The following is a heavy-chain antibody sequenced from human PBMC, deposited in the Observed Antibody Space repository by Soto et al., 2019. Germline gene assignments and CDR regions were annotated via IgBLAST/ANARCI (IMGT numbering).Heavy chain of an antibody. Sequence: SETLSLTCAVYGGSFSGYFWSWIRQPPGKGLEWIGEINHNKSTHYNPSLKSRVTISVDTSKNQFALKLSSVTAADTAVYYCARTIFTYGSGWYWFGPWGQGTLVTVSS. V-gene: IGHV4-34*01. J-gene: IGHJ5*02. CDR3: ARTIFTYGSGWYWFGP. CDR1: GGSFSGYF. CDR2: INHNKST. D-gene: IGHD6-19*01.